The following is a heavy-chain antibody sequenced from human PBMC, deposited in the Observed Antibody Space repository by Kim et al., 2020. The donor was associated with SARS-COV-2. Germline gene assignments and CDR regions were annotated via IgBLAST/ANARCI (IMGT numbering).Heavy chain of an antibody. CDR1: GFTFSSYA. V-gene: IGHV3-30*04. CDR2: ISYDGSNK. J-gene: IGHJ4*02. D-gene: IGHD3-10*01. CDR3: ARGEYYGSGSYYIVAVLDY. Sequence: GGSLRLSCAASGFTFSSYAMHWVRQAPGKGLEWVAVISYDGSNKYYADSVKGRFTISRDNSKNTLYLQMNSLRAEDTAVYYCARGEYYGSGSYYIVAVLDYWGQGTLVTVSS.